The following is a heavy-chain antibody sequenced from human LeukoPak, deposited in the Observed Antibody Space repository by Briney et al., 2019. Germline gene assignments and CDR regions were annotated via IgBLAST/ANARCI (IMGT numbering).Heavy chain of an antibody. D-gene: IGHD3-22*01. Sequence: SETLSLTCTVSGGSISGYNWSWIRQPPGKGLEGIGYINYSGSTNYNPSLKSRVTISVDTSKNAFSLKRSSVTAADAVLYYCGRGLGMGHDSSGSDWFDSWGQGTLVTVSS. CDR2: INYSGST. V-gene: IGHV4-59*01. J-gene: IGHJ5*01. CDR1: GGSISGYN. CDR3: GRGLGMGHDSSGSDWFDS.